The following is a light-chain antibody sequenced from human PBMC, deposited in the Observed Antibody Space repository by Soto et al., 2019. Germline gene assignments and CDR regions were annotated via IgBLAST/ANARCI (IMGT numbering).Light chain of an antibody. J-gene: IGLJ3*02. CDR2: STD. CDR1: SNIGSRS. Sequence: QSVLTQPPSASATPGQRVTMSCSGSNIGSRSVYWYQHLPGTAPQLLIYSTDLRPSGVPDRFSGSKSGTSASLAISGLQSADEANYYCATWDDSLNGWVFGGGTKVTVL. CDR3: ATWDDSLNGWV. V-gene: IGLV1-44*01.